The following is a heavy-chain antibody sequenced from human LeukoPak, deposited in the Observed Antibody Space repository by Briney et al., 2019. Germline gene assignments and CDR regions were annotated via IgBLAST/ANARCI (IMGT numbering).Heavy chain of an antibody. CDR3: AKGLLTDLLHWFDP. CDR1: GFTFSSYS. J-gene: IGHJ5*02. D-gene: IGHD7-27*01. CDR2: ISGSGGSS. Sequence: PGGSLRLSCAASGFTFSSYSMSWVRQAPGKGLEWVSAISGSGGSSYYADSVKGRFTISRDNSKNTLYLQMNSLRAEETAVYYCAKGLLTDLLHWFDPWGQGTLVTVSS. V-gene: IGHV3-23*01.